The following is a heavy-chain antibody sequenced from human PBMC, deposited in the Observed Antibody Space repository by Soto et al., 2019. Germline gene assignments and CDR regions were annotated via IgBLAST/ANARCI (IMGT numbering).Heavy chain of an antibody. J-gene: IGHJ3*02. CDR3: AKVGRRLEPHDAFDI. D-gene: IGHD1-1*01. CDR2: ISYDGSNK. Sequence: PGGSLRLSCAASGFTFSSYGMHWVRQAPGKGLEWVAVISYDGSNKYYADSVKGRFTISRDNSKNTLYLQMNSLRAEDTAVYYCAKVGRRLEPHDAFDIWGQGTMVTVSS. V-gene: IGHV3-30*18. CDR1: GFTFSSYG.